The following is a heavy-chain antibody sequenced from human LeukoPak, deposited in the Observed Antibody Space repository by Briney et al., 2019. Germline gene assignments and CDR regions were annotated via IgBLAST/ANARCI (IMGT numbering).Heavy chain of an antibody. CDR1: GFTFSSYA. D-gene: IGHD6-6*01. V-gene: IGHV3-30-3*01. CDR3: AREGSWYYYMDV. Sequence: GGSLRLSCAASGFTFSSYAMHWVRQAPGKGLDWVAVISYDGNNKYYADSVKDRFTISRDNSKNTLYLQMNSLRPDDTAVYYCAREGSWYYYMDVWGKGTTVTVSS. J-gene: IGHJ6*03. CDR2: ISYDGNNK.